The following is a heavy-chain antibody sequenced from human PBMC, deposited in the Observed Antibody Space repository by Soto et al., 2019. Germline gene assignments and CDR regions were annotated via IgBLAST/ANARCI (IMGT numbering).Heavy chain of an antibody. Sequence: QITLKESGPTLVKPTQTLTLTCTFSGFSLETSGMGMSWIHQPPGKALQCLELIYCDDDKRYSPSLKNRLTITKDTSKNLVDLTLTNVDPVDTATYYCAHSLYHYDNSGHYCCWYFDLWGRGTLVTVSS. V-gene: IGHV2-5*02. J-gene: IGHJ2*01. CDR3: AHSLYHYDNSGHYCCWYFDL. CDR2: IYCDDDK. D-gene: IGHD3-22*01. CDR1: GFSLETSGMG.